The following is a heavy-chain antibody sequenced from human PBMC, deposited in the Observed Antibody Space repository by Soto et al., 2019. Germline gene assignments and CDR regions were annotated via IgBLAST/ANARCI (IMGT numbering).Heavy chain of an antibody. V-gene: IGHV1-18*01. J-gene: IGHJ3*02. Sequence: GASVKVSCKASGYTFTSYGSSWVRQAPGQGLEWMGWISAYNGNTNYAQKLQGRVTMTTDTSTSTAYMELRSLRSDDTAVYYCAREPDQSYGYDDAFDIWGQGTMVTVS. CDR1: GYTFTSYG. CDR2: ISAYNGNT. D-gene: IGHD5-18*01. CDR3: AREPDQSYGYDDAFDI.